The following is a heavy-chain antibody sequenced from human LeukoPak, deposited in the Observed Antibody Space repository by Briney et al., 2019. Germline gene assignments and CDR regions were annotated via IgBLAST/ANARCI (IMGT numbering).Heavy chain of an antibody. Sequence: GRSLRLSCAASGFTFSSYGMHWVRQAPGKGLEWVAVIWYDGSNKYYADSVKGRFTISRDNSKNTLYLQMNSLRAEDTAVYYCAKDGLQFSEWLPPLGYWGQGTLVTVSS. D-gene: IGHD3-3*01. CDR2: IWYDGSNK. J-gene: IGHJ4*02. CDR3: AKDGLQFSEWLPPLGY. CDR1: GFTFSSYG. V-gene: IGHV3-33*06.